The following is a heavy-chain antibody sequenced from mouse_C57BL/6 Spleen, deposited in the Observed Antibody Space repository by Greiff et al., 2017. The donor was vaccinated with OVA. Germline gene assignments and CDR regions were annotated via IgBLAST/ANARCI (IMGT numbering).Heavy chain of an antibody. Sequence: QVQLQQSGAELVRPGSSVKLSCKASGYTFTSYWMDWVKQRPGQGLEWIGNIYPSDSETHYNQKFKDKATLTVDKSSSTAYMQLSSLTSEDSAVYYCARSSIYYDYPAWFAYWGQGTLVTVSA. D-gene: IGHD2-4*01. CDR2: IYPSDSET. CDR3: ARSSIYYDYPAWFAY. CDR1: GYTFTSYW. J-gene: IGHJ3*01. V-gene: IGHV1-61*01.